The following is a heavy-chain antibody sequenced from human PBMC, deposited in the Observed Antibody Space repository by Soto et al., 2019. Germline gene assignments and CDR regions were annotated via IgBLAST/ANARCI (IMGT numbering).Heavy chain of an antibody. CDR2: IVVGSGNT. CDR3: AAETCGGDCLYYGMDV. V-gene: IGHV1-58*01. J-gene: IGHJ6*02. Sequence: SVKVSCKASGFTFTSSAVQWVRQARGQRLEWIGWIVVGSGNTNYAQKFQERVTITRDMSTSTAYMELSSLRSEDTAVYYCAAETCGGDCLYYGMDVWGQGTTVTVSS. D-gene: IGHD2-21*02. CDR1: GFTFTSSA.